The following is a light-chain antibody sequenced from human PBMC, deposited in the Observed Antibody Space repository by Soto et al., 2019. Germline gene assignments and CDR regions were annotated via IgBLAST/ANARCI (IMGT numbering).Light chain of an antibody. Sequence: QSVLTQSPSASGTPGQRVIIACSGSSSNIGSNHVNWYRHLPGAAPKLLIFRSDQRPSGVPDRFSGSKSGTTASLAISGLQSVDEADYYCAAWDDSRYGVVFGGGTKVTVL. CDR3: AAWDDSRYGVV. V-gene: IGLV1-44*01. J-gene: IGLJ2*01. CDR1: SSNIGSNH. CDR2: RSD.